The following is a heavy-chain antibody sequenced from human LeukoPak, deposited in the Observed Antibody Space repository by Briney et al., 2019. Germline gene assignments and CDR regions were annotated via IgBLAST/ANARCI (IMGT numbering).Heavy chain of an antibody. D-gene: IGHD4-17*01. Sequence: GGSLRLSCATSGFTFSSYGMHWVRQAPGKGLEWVAVISYDGSNKYYADSVKGRFTISRDNSKNTLYLQMNSLRAEDTAVYYCAKDPYDYGDVSWYFDYWGQGTLVTVSS. J-gene: IGHJ4*02. CDR2: ISYDGSNK. CDR1: GFTFSSYG. V-gene: IGHV3-30*18. CDR3: AKDPYDYGDVSWYFDY.